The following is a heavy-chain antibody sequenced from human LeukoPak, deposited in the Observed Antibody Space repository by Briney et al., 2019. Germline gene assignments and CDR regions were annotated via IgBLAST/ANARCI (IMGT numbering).Heavy chain of an antibody. CDR3: ARDGRFPPEVLPRYFDY. J-gene: IGHJ4*02. CDR1: GGSISSGSYY. D-gene: IGHD1-26*01. CDR2: IYYSGST. V-gene: IGHV4-39*07. Sequence: SETLSLTCTVSGGSISSGSYYWGWIRQPPGKGLEWIGNIYYSGSTYYNPSLKSRVTISVETSKNQFSLKLSSVTAADTAVYYCARDGRFPPEVLPRYFDYWGQGTLVTVSS.